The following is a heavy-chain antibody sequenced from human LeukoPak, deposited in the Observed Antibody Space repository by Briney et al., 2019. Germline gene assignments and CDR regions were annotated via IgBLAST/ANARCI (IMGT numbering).Heavy chain of an antibody. Sequence: SETVSLSCTVSGGSISSYYWSWIRQPPGKGLEWIGYIYYSGSTNYNPSLKSRVTISVDTSKNQFSLKLSSVTAADTAVYYCARYPRGGDYYFDYWGQGTLVTVSS. D-gene: IGHD3-10*01. J-gene: IGHJ4*02. CDR1: GGSISSYY. CDR2: IYYSGST. CDR3: ARYPRGGDYYFDY. V-gene: IGHV4-59*01.